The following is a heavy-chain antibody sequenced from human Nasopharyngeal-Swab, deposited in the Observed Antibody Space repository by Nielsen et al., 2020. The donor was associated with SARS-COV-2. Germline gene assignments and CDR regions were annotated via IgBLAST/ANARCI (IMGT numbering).Heavy chain of an antibody. Sequence: GESLKISCAASGFTFSSYAMHWVRQAPGKGLEWVAVISYDGSNKYYADSVKGRFTISRDNSKNTLYLQMNSLRAEDTAVYYCAKDLLPYYCMDVWSQGSTVTVSS. D-gene: IGHD2-15*01. J-gene: IGHJ6*02. CDR2: ISYDGSNK. CDR1: GFTFSSYA. V-gene: IGHV3-30-3*01. CDR3: AKDLLPYYCMDV.